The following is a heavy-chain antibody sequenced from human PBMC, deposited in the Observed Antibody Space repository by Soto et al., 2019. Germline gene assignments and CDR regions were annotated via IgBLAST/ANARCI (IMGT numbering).Heavy chain of an antibody. CDR3: ARSDGKQWLVTDY. D-gene: IGHD6-19*01. CDR2: IDPSDSYT. Sequence: GESLKISCKGSGYSFTSYWISWVRQMPGKGLEWMGRIDPSDSYTNYSPSFQGHVTISADKSISAAYLQWSSLKASDTAMYYCARSDGKQWLVTDYWGQGTTVTVSS. CDR1: GYSFTSYW. V-gene: IGHV5-10-1*01. J-gene: IGHJ4*02.